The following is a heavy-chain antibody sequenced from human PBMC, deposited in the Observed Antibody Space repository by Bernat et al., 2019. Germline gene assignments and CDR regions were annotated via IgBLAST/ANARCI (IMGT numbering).Heavy chain of an antibody. CDR1: GFTFNKCA. CDR2: ISHSGATT. CDR3: AKWSGTTIYYYGMDV. D-gene: IGHD1-1*01. J-gene: IGHJ6*02. V-gene: IGHV3-23*01. Sequence: VQLLESGGGLVQPGGSLRLSCATSGFTFNKCAMSWVRQAPGRGLEGVSGISHSGATTYYADSVKGRFTISSDYSKSSLYLQMNSLRAEDTAVYYCAKWSGTTIYYYGMDVWGQGTTVTVSS.